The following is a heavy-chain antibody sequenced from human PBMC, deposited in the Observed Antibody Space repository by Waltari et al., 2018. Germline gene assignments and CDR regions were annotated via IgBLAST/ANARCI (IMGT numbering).Heavy chain of an antibody. J-gene: IGHJ6*02. CDR1: GASVSSGSDY. Sequence: QVQLQESGPGLVKPYQTLSLTCTVSGASVSSGSDYWRWIRQPAGKGLEYIGRIYISGSTNYNPSLKSRVTISVDTSKNQFSLKLSSVTAADTAVYYCARARITMIEGYQGMDVWGQGTTVTVSS. CDR3: ARARITMIEGYQGMDV. V-gene: IGHV4-61*02. CDR2: IYISGST. D-gene: IGHD3-22*01.